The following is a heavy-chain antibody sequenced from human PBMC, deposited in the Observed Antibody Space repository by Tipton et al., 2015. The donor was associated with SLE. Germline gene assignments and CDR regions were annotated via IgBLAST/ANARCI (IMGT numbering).Heavy chain of an antibody. V-gene: IGHV3-9*01. CDR1: GFTFDDYA. CDR3: ARDLGLRMAFDI. Sequence: SLRLSCAASGFTFDDYAMHWVRQAPGKGLEWVSGISWNSGSIGYADSVKGRFTISRDNAKNSLYLQMNSLRAEDTALYYCARDLGLRMAFDIWGQGTMVTVSS. D-gene: IGHD3-16*01. J-gene: IGHJ3*02. CDR2: ISWNSGSI.